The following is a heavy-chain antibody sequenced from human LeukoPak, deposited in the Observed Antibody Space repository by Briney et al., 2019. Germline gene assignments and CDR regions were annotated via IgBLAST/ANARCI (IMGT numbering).Heavy chain of an antibody. CDR3: AILGKYDSKY. V-gene: IGHV3-30*15. J-gene: IGHJ4*02. Sequence: GRSLRLSCAASGFTFSSYAMHWVRQAPGKGLEWVAVISYDESNKYYADSVKGRFTISRDNSKNTLYLQMSSLRAEDTAVYYCAILGKYDSKYWGQGTLVTVSS. CDR1: GFTFSSYA. CDR2: ISYDESNK. D-gene: IGHD3-22*01.